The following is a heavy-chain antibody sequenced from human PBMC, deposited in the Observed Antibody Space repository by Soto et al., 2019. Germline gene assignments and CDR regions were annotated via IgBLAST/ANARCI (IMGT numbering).Heavy chain of an antibody. V-gene: IGHV1-69*13. D-gene: IGHD3-22*01. J-gene: IGHJ4*01. CDR3: AGYYYASSVYLAPADY. Sequence: SVKDACPASGGTCSRYASSWLRQAPGPGLAWMGGIIPIFGTANYAQKFQGRVTITADESTSKAYMELSSLRSEDTAVYHCAGYYYASSVYLAPADYGVHGTLVTVTS. CDR1: GGTCSRYA. CDR2: IIPIFGTA.